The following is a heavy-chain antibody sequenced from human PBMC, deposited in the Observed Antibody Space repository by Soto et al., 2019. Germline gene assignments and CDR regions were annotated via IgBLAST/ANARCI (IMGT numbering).Heavy chain of an antibody. CDR3: ARGRRDYGSGRSSVGWFDP. V-gene: IGHV4-34*01. CDR1: GGSFSGYY. D-gene: IGHD3-10*01. Sequence: SETLSLTCAVYGGSFSGYYWSWIRQPPGKGLEWIGEINHSGSTNYNPSLKSRVTISVDTSKNQFSLKLSSVTAADTAVYYCARGRRDYGSGRSSVGWFDPWGQGTLVTVSS. J-gene: IGHJ5*02. CDR2: INHSGST.